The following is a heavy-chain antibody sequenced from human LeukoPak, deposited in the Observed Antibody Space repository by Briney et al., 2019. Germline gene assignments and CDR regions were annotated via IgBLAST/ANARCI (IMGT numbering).Heavy chain of an antibody. Sequence: SETLSLTXAVYGGSFSDYYWSWIRQPPGKGLEWIGEINHSGSTNYNPSLKSRVTISVDTSKNQFSLRLSSVTAADTAVYYCATMWSGAFDPWGQGTLVTVSS. CDR2: INHSGST. CDR3: ATMWSGAFDP. V-gene: IGHV4-34*01. J-gene: IGHJ5*02. D-gene: IGHD2-21*01. CDR1: GGSFSDYY.